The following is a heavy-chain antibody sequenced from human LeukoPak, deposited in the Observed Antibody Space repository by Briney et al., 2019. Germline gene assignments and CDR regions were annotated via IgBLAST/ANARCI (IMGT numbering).Heavy chain of an antibody. CDR2: IKSKTDGGTT. CDR1: GFTFSSHG. Sequence: GGSLRLSCAASGFTFSSHGMNWVRQAPGKGLEWVGRIKSKTDGGTTDYAAPVKGRFTISRDDSKNTLYLQMNSLKTEDTAVYYCTTDISYYYDSSGYGPDYWGQGTLVTVSS. V-gene: IGHV3-15*01. J-gene: IGHJ4*02. D-gene: IGHD3-22*01. CDR3: TTDISYYYDSSGYGPDY.